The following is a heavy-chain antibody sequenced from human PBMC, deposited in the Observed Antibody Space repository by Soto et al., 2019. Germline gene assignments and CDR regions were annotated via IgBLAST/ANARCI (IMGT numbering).Heavy chain of an antibody. V-gene: IGHV4-39*01. CDR1: GGSISSPSYN. CDR2: IFYSVTT. Sequence: QLRESGPGLLKPSETLSLTCTVSGGSISSPSYNWGWVRQPPGKVPEWIGTIFYSVTTQYNPSLRSRLAMSVDTSKSQVSLTLTSVTAADTAVYYCTTLASGHFDSWGQGAQVTVSS. J-gene: IGHJ4*02. CDR3: TTLASGHFDS. D-gene: IGHD7-27*01.